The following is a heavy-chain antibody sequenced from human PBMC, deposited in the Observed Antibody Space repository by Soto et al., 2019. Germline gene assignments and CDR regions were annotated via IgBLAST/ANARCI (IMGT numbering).Heavy chain of an antibody. CDR3: ARTYYYGSGFLISPYYYYYGMDV. CDR2: INHSGST. V-gene: IGHV4-34*01. J-gene: IGHJ6*02. D-gene: IGHD3-10*01. CDR1: GESFSGYY. Sequence: AETLSLTCAVYGESFSGYYWSWIRQPPGKGLEWIGEINHSGSTNYNPSLKSRVTISVDTSKNQFSLKLSSVTAADTAVYYCARTYYYGSGFLISPYYYYYGMDVWGQGTTVTVSS.